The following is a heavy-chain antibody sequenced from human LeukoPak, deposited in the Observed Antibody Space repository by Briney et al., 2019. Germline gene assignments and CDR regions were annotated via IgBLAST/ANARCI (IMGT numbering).Heavy chain of an antibody. V-gene: IGHV3-11*04. CDR3: ARESNSRVKWSIAAAGTDY. D-gene: IGHD6-13*01. CDR2: ISSSGSTI. Sequence: GRSLRLSCAPSGFTFSDYYMSWISQATRKGREWVSYISSSGSTIYHADSVKGRFTISRDNAKNSLYLQMNSLRAEDTAVYYCARESNSRVKWSIAAAGTDYWGQGTLVTVSS. CDR1: GFTFSDYY. J-gene: IGHJ4*02.